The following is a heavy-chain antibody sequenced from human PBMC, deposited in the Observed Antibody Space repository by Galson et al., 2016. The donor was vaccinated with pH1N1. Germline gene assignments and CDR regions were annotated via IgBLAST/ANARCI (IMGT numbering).Heavy chain of an antibody. CDR3: AKHPYYVDTSKIDY. Sequence: SLRLSCAASGFTFSNYAMSWVRQSPGEGLEWLSAISGGGDSTYHVDSVKGRFTISRDNSKNTVYLQMNSLRADDAAVYYCAKHPYYVDTSKIDYWGQGTLVSVSS. V-gene: IGHV3-23*01. CDR2: ISGGGDST. D-gene: IGHD5-18*01. J-gene: IGHJ4*02. CDR1: GFTFSNYA.